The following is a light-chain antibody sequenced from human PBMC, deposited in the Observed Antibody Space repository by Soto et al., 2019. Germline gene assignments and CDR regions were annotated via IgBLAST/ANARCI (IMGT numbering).Light chain of an antibody. V-gene: IGLV2-8*02. CDR3: TSYASSNNFHV. Sequence: SALTRVRYASRSRGQPVTITCNETSSDVGGYNYVSWYQQHPGKAPKLMIYEVSKRPSGVPDRCSGSKSGNTASLTVSGLQAEDEADYYCTSYASSNNFHVFGPGSTLTVL. CDR2: EVS. J-gene: IGLJ1*01. CDR1: SSDVGGYNY.